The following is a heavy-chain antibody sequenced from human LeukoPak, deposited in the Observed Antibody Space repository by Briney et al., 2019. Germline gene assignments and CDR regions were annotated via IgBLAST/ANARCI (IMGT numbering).Heavy chain of an antibody. J-gene: IGHJ6*02. CDR2: ICYSGSST. V-gene: IGHV4-59*01. D-gene: IGHD3-10*01. CDR1: GGSMSGFF. CDR3: ARTSRHFYGSGTNLTPWPAGMDV. Sequence: SETLSLTCTVSGGSMSGFFWTWIRQPPGRELEWIGSICYSGSSTKYNPSLKSRVTISVDTSKSQFSLTLNSATAADTAVYYCARTSRHFYGSGTNLTPWPAGMDVWGQGTTVSVSS.